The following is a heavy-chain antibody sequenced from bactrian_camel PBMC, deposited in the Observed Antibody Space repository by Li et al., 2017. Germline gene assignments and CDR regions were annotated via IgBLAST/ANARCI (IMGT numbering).Heavy chain of an antibody. CDR1: GFDFSTIS. CDR2: VASGGSST. Sequence: VQLVESGGTLVQPGGSLRLSCAASGFDFSTISMTWVRQAPGKGLEWVSAVASGGSSTYYAGSVKGRFTISRDNAKNMVYLQLNSLKTEDTAMYYCTKGVGGTPYNWGQGTQVTVS. CDR3: TKGVGGTPYN. D-gene: IGHD6*01. J-gene: IGHJ4*01. V-gene: IGHV3S40*01.